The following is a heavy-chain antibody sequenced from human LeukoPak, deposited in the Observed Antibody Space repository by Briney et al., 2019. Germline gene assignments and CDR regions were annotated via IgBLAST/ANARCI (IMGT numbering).Heavy chain of an antibody. J-gene: IGHJ4*02. CDR3: AKEQSGVQSY. CDR2: ISYDGSNK. D-gene: IGHD3-10*01. Sequence: PGRSLRLSCAASGFTFSSYGMHWVRQAPGKGLEWVAVISYDGSNKYYADSVKGRFTISRDNSKNTLYLQMNSLRAEDTAVYYCAKEQSGVQSYWSQGTLVTVSS. V-gene: IGHV3-30*18. CDR1: GFTFSSYG.